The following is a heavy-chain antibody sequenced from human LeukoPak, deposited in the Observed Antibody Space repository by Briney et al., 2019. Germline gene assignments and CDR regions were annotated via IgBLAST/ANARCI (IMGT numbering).Heavy chain of an antibody. Sequence: GGSLRLSCAASGFTFSSYGMSWVRQAPGKGLEWVSAITDGGGSTYYADSVKGRFTISRDNSRNTLFLQMNSLRAEDTAVYYCAKRAVTAAGPGNYFDYWGQGTLVTVSS. CDR1: GFTFSSYG. CDR3: AKRAVTAAGPGNYFDY. J-gene: IGHJ4*02. V-gene: IGHV3-23*01. CDR2: ITDGGGST. D-gene: IGHD6-13*01.